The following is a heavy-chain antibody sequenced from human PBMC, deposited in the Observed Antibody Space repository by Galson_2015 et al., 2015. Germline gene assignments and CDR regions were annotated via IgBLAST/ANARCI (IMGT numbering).Heavy chain of an antibody. CDR3: ARGHGDYAALDY. D-gene: IGHD4-17*01. J-gene: IGHJ4*02. V-gene: IGHV3-21*01. CDR1: GFTFSSYR. CDR2: ISSSRSYI. Sequence: SLRLSCAASGFTFSSYRMNWVRQAPGKGLEWVSSISSSRSYIYYADSVKGRFTISRDNAKNSLYLQMNSLRAEDTAVYYCARGHGDYAALDYWGQGTLVTVSS.